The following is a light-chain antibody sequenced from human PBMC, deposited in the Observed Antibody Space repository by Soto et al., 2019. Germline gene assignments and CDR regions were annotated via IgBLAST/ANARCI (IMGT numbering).Light chain of an antibody. Sequence: QLVLTQPPSVSGAPGQRVTISCTGSSSNIGAGYDVHWYQQLPGTAPKLLISGNSHRPSGVPDRFSGSKSGTSASLAITGLQAEDEADYYCQSYDSSLSGWVFGGGTKLTVL. CDR1: SSNIGAGYD. CDR3: QSYDSSLSGWV. CDR2: GNS. V-gene: IGLV1-40*01. J-gene: IGLJ3*02.